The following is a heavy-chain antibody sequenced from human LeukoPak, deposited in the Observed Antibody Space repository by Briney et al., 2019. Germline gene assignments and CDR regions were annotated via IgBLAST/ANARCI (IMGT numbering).Heavy chain of an antibody. Sequence: PSETLSLSCTVSGGSISSGRYWWSSIRQPAGKGLEWIGRMYTSGSTNYNPSLKSRVTISVDTSKNQFSLKLSSVTAADTAVYYCARDMPHYYDSSEDYFYYYYMDVWGKGTTVTVSS. D-gene: IGHD3-22*01. V-gene: IGHV4-61*02. CDR2: MYTSGST. CDR1: GGSISSGRYW. J-gene: IGHJ6*03. CDR3: ARDMPHYYDSSEDYFYYYYMDV.